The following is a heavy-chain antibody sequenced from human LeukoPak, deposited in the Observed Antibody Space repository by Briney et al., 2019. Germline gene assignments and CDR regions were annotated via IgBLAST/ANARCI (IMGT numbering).Heavy chain of an antibody. CDR1: GFTFRNSA. Sequence: PGGSLRLSCAASGFTFRNSAMSWVRQAPGTGLEWVSSIGGHVHSTYYADSVIGRFTASRDDSKNTLYLQMNSLRADDTAIYYCANHRTPDRYHWNYFDYWGQGTLVTASS. J-gene: IGHJ4*02. CDR3: ANHRTPDRYHWNYFDY. V-gene: IGHV3-23*01. CDR2: IGGHVHST. D-gene: IGHD1-20*01.